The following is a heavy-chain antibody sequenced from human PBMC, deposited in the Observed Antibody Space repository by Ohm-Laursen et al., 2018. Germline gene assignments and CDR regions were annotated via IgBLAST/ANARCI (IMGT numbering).Heavy chain of an antibody. Sequence: GSSVKVSCKASGHTFTAYYMHWMRQAPGQGLEWMGWINPNSGGTNYAQKFQGRVTMTRDMSISTAYMELSSLRSDDTAVYYCASEGLAGTGDYWGQGTLVTVSS. V-gene: IGHV1-2*02. CDR1: GHTFTAYY. CDR3: ASEGLAGTGDY. CDR2: INPNSGGT. D-gene: IGHD6-19*01. J-gene: IGHJ4*02.